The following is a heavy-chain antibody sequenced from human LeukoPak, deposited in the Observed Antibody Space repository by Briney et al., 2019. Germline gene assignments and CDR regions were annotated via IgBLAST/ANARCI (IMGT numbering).Heavy chain of an antibody. V-gene: IGHV1-18*01. CDR3: ARGESDLYSSSWPFDY. D-gene: IGHD6-13*01. CDR1: GYTFTSYG. CDR2: ISAYNGNK. Sequence: ASVTVSCTASGYTFTSYGISWVRQAPGQGLEWMGWISAYNGNKNYAQKLQGRVTMTTDTSTSTAYMELRSLRSDDTAVYYCARGESDLYSSSWPFDYWGQGTLVTVSS. J-gene: IGHJ4*02.